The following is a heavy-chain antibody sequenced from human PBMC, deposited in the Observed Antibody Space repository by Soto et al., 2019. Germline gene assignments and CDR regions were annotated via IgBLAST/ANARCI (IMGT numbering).Heavy chain of an antibody. CDR3: AKRGGAPPRYFDY. J-gene: IGHJ4*02. D-gene: IGHD3-10*01. Sequence: GVSLRLSCAASGFAFTTSGVSWVRQAPGKGLEWVSTITSGGGSTFYADSVKGRFTISRDNSRNTLYLQMNSLRADDTAVYYCAKRGGAPPRYFDYWGQGTLVTVSS. CDR2: ITSGGGST. V-gene: IGHV3-23*01. CDR1: GFAFTTSG.